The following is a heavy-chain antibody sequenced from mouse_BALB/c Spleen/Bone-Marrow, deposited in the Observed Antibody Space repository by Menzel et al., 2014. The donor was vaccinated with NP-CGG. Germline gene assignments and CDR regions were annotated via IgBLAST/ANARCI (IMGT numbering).Heavy chain of an antibody. Sequence: VQLQQSGAELVKPGASVKLSCRASGYTFTSYWMHWVKQRPGQGLEWIGEINPSNGRTNYNEKFKSKATLTVDKSSSTAYMQLSSLTSEDSAVYYGARGGFDYWGQGTTLTVSS. CDR1: GYTFTSYW. CDR2: INPSNGRT. CDR3: ARGGFDY. J-gene: IGHJ2*01. V-gene: IGHV1S81*02.